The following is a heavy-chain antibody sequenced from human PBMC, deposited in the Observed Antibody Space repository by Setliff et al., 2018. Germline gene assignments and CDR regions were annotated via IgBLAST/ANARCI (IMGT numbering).Heavy chain of an antibody. CDR2: TYYIGAT. Sequence: SETLSLTCTVSGASISTHYWSWIRQPPGKGLEWIGHTYYIGATNYNPSLKGRVTMSADTFKNQYSLELTSLTAADTAVYYCARDRFGVAGDFWGRGTLVTVSS. CDR3: ARDRFGVAGDF. D-gene: IGHD3-3*01. CDR1: GASISTHY. J-gene: IGHJ4*02. V-gene: IGHV4-59*11.